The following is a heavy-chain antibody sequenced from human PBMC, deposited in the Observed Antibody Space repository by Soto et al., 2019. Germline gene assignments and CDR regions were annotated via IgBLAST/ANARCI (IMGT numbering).Heavy chain of an antibody. CDR1: GFTFSSYG. Sequence: GGSLRLSCAASGFTFSSYGMHWVRQAPGKGLEWVAVISYDGSNKYYADSVKGRFTISRDNSKNTLYLQMNSLRAEDTAVYYCAKDTYYYGSGSYFDYYYYGMDVWGQGTTVTVSS. CDR3: AKDTYYYGSGSYFDYYYYGMDV. V-gene: IGHV3-30*18. J-gene: IGHJ6*02. CDR2: ISYDGSNK. D-gene: IGHD3-10*01.